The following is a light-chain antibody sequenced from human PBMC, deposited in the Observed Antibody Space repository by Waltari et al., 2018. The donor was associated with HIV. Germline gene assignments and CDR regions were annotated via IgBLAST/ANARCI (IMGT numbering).Light chain of an antibody. CDR3: AAWDATVWV. CDR1: SSNIGSNY. J-gene: IGLJ3*02. V-gene: IGLV1-47*01. Sequence: QSVLPQPPSASRTPGQRVTISCSGRSSNIGSNYVYRYQQLPGTAPKLLISKNNQRPSGVPDRFSGSKSGTAASLAISGLRSEDEADYYCAAWDATVWVFGGGTKLTVL. CDR2: KNN.